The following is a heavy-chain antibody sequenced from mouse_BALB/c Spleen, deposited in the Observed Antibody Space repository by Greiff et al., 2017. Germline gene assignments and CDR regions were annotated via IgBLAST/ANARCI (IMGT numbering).Heavy chain of an antibody. J-gene: IGHJ3*01. CDR3: TRAYDYDVLSFAY. CDR1: GFTFSSYT. CDR2: ISSGGSYT. Sequence: EVQLVESGGGLVKPGGSLKLSCAASGFTFSSYTMSWVRQTPEKRLEWVATISSGGSYTYYPDSVKGRFTISRDNAKNTLYLQMSSLKSEDTAMYYCTRAYDYDVLSFAYWGQGTLVTVSA. D-gene: IGHD2-4*01. V-gene: IGHV5-6-4*01.